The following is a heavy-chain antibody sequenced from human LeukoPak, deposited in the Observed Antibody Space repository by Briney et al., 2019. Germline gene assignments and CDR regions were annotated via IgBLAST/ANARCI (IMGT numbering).Heavy chain of an antibody. CDR3: ATRSGGYSYGSEDFDY. V-gene: IGHV5-51*01. D-gene: IGHD5-18*01. Sequence: GESLQISCKGSGYSFTSYWIGWVRQLPGKGLEGMGIIYPGDSDTRYSPSFQGQVTISADKSNSTAYLQWRSLKATDTAMYYCATRSGGYSYGSEDFDYWGQGTLVTVSS. CDR2: IYPGDSDT. CDR1: GYSFTSYW. J-gene: IGHJ4*02.